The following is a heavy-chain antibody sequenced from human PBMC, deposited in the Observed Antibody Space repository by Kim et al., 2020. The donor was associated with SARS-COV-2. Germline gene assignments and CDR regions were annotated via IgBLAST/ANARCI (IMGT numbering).Heavy chain of an antibody. Sequence: SVKVSCKASGGALSNYFISWLRQAPGQGLEWMGGITPVSGTTDYAQKFQDRVTMTADVSSNTAYMELSSLTSNDTGVFYCAREASIGDRAFDVWGQGPVVTVSS. CDR3: AREASIGDRAFDV. CDR1: GGALSNYF. D-gene: IGHD6-6*01. J-gene: IGHJ3*01. CDR2: ITPVSGTT. V-gene: IGHV1-69*13.